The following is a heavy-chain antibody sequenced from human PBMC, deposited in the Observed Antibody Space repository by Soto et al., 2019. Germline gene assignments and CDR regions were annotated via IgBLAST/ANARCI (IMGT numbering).Heavy chain of an antibody. CDR1: AGSISTTNW. J-gene: IGHJ6*02. D-gene: IGHD3-10*01. Sequence: SETLSLTCAVSAGSISTTNWYVWVRQPPGMGLEWIGEIYHTGTTTYNPSLKSRVTMSVDTSKNQFSLRLSFVTAADTAVYYCATSSGSAYGLDVWGLGATVTVSS. V-gene: IGHV4-4*02. CDR3: ATSSGSAYGLDV. CDR2: IYHTGTT.